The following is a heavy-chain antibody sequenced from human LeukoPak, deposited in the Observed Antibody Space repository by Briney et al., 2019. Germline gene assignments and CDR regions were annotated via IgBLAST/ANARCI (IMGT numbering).Heavy chain of an antibody. D-gene: IGHD3-9*01. CDR2: IYSGGST. Sequence: GGSLRLSCAASGFTVSSNYMSWVRQAPGKGLEWVSVIYSGGSTYYADSVKGRFTISRDNSKNTLYLQMNSLRAEDTAVYYCAREDILAGFDYWGQGTLVTVSS. CDR3: AREDILAGFDY. V-gene: IGHV3-53*01. J-gene: IGHJ4*02. CDR1: GFTVSSNY.